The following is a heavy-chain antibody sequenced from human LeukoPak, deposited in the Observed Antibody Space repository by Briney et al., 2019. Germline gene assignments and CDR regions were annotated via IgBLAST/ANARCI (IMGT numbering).Heavy chain of an antibody. J-gene: IGHJ4*02. V-gene: IGHV3-23*01. D-gene: IGHD3-22*01. Sequence: SGGSLRLSCAASGFTFNGYAMSWVRQAPGKGLEWVSAISGSGGSTYYSDSMKGRFTISRDNSKNTLYLQMNSLRAEDTAVYYSAANSGSRGYYSHFDYWGQGTLVTVSS. CDR3: AANSGSRGYYSHFDY. CDR1: GFTFNGYA. CDR2: ISGSGGST.